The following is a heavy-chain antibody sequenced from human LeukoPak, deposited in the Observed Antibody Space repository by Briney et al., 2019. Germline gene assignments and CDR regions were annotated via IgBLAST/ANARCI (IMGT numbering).Heavy chain of an antibody. CDR1: GFTFSNAW. CDR2: IKSKTDGGTT. D-gene: IGHD2-21*02. CDR3: TTTHLAYCGGDCYSSWFDP. V-gene: IGHV3-15*01. Sequence: PGGSLRLSCAASGFTFSNAWMSWVRQAPGKGLEWVGRIKSKTDGGTTDYAAPVKGRFTVSRDDSKNTLYLQMNSLKTEDTAVYYCTTTHLAYCGGDCYSSWFDPWGQGTLVTVSS. J-gene: IGHJ5*02.